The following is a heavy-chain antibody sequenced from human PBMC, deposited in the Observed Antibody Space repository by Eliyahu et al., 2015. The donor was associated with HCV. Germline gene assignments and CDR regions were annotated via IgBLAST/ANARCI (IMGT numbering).Heavy chain of an antibody. J-gene: IGHJ3*02. V-gene: IGHV2-26*01. CDR1: SLSNARMG. Sequence: SLSNARMGVSWIRQPPGKALEWLAHIFSNDEKSYSTSLKSRLTISKDTSKSQVVLTMTNMDPVDTATYYCARIPAYYGSGSYHFPDAFDIWGQGTMVTVSS. CDR2: IFSNDEK. D-gene: IGHD3-10*01. CDR3: ARIPAYYGSGSYHFPDAFDI.